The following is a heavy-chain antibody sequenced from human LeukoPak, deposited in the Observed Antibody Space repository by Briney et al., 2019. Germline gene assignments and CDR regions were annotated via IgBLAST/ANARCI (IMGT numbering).Heavy chain of an antibody. Sequence: GGSLRLSCAASGFTFSSYWMSWVRQAPGKGLEWVANIKQDGSEKYYVDSVKGRFTISRDNAKNSLYLQMNSLRAEDTAVYYCARQQARKLYGSGSYYIDYWGQGTLVTVSS. D-gene: IGHD3-10*01. CDR2: IKQDGSEK. V-gene: IGHV3-7*01. CDR3: ARQQARKLYGSGSYYIDY. J-gene: IGHJ4*02. CDR1: GFTFSSYW.